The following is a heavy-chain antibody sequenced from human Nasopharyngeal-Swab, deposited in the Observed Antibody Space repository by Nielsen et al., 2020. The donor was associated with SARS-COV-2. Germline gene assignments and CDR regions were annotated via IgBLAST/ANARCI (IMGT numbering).Heavy chain of an antibody. D-gene: IGHD3-3*01. J-gene: IGHJ4*02. V-gene: IGHV4-34*01. CDR1: GGAFNDYY. CDR3: ARGSVYNTLVY. CDR2: INESGST. Sequence: SETLSLTCAVEGGAFNDYYWSWFRQAPGEGLEWIGQINESGSTVYNPSLKSRVSTSVDTTRKRFSLRLNSVTAADTAVYYCARGSVYNTLVYWGQGILVTVSS.